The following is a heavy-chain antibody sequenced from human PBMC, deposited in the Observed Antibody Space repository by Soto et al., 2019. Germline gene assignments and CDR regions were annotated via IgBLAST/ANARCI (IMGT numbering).Heavy chain of an antibody. J-gene: IGHJ4*02. CDR3: ARDLGTARLIRYYFDY. D-gene: IGHD6-6*01. Sequence: SQTLSLTCAISGDSVSSNSAAWNWIRQSPSRGLEWLGRTYYRSKWYNDYAVSVKSRITINPDASKNQFSLQLNSVTPEDTAVYYCARDLGTARLIRYYFDYWGQGTLVTVSS. CDR1: GDSVSSNSAA. V-gene: IGHV6-1*01. CDR2: TYYRSKWYN.